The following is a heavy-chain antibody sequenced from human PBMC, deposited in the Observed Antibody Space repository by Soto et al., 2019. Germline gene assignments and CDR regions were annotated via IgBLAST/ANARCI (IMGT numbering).Heavy chain of an antibody. CDR1: GFTFRNYA. D-gene: IGHD3-22*01. V-gene: IGHV3-23*01. Sequence: EVQLLDSGGGLIQPGGSLRLSCAASGFTFRNYAMNWVRQAPGKGLEWVSGISVSGGSTYYADSVKGRFTVSRDNSKSNVFLQMNSLRAEDTAVYFCAKVMYYYDSSGYRLFDYWGQGTLVTVSS. J-gene: IGHJ4*02. CDR3: AKVMYYYDSSGYRLFDY. CDR2: ISVSGGST.